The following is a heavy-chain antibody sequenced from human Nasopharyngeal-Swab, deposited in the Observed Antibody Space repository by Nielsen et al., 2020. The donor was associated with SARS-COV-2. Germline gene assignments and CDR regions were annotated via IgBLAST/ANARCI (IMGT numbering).Heavy chain of an antibody. CDR3: ARGRGTRSYFDY. CDR1: GGSISSYY. D-gene: IGHD3/OR15-3a*01. J-gene: IGHJ4*02. Sequence: GSLRLSCTVSGGSISSYYWSWIRQPPGKGLEWIGYIYYSGSTNYNPSLKSRVTISVGTSKNQLSLKLTSVTAADTAVYYCARGRGTRSYFDYWGQGTQVTVSS. CDR2: IYYSGST. V-gene: IGHV4-59*01.